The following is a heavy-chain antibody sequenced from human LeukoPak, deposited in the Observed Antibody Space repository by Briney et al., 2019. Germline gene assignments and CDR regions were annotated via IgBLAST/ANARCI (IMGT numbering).Heavy chain of an antibody. CDR3: AKDHLPGIVVADRDY. Sequence: GGSLRLSCAASGFTFSSYSMNWVRQAPGKGLEWVANIKQDGSEKYYVDSVKGRFTISRDNAKNSLYLQMNSLRAEDTAVYYCAKDHLPGIVVADRDYWGLGTLVTVSS. D-gene: IGHD6-19*01. V-gene: IGHV3-7*03. CDR1: GFTFSSYS. J-gene: IGHJ4*02. CDR2: IKQDGSEK.